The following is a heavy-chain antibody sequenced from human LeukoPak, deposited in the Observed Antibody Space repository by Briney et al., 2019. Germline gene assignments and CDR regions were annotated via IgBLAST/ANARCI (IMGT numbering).Heavy chain of an antibody. D-gene: IGHD1-26*01. J-gene: IGHJ6*03. CDR2: IYTDGRT. Sequence: PSETLSLTCAVSGGSISSYYWTCIRQPAGKGLEWVVRIYTDGRTWLNPYLKSRLTMSIDTSRNQFSLRLRSVTAADTAVYYCARGGNYDPAHYNHYTYMDVWGKGTTVTVSS. CDR3: ARGGNYDPAHYNHYTYMDV. V-gene: IGHV4-4*07. CDR1: GGSISSYY.